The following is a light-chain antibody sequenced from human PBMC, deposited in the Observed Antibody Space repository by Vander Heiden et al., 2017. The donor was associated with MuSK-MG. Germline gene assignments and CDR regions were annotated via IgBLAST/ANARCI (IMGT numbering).Light chain of an antibody. CDR2: QDS. V-gene: IGLV3-1*01. Sequence: SYELTQPPSVSVSPGQTASITCSGVKLGDKYACWYQQKPGQSLVLVIYQDSKRPSGIPERFSGSNSGNTATLTISGTQAMDEADYYCQEWDSSTGVFGGGTKLTVL. CDR1: KLGDKY. CDR3: QEWDSSTGV. J-gene: IGLJ2*01.